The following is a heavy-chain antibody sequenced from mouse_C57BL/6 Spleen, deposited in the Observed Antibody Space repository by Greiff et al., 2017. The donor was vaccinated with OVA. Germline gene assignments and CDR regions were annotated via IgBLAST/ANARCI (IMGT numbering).Heavy chain of an antibody. V-gene: IGHV1-62-2*01. J-gene: IGHJ2*01. Sequence: QVQLQQSGAELVKPGASVKLSCKASGYTFTEYTIHWVKQRSGQGLEWIGWFYPGSGSIKYNEKFKDKATLTADKSSSTAYMQLSSLTSEDSAVYYCARREYGYDRYYFDYWGQGTTLTVSS. D-gene: IGHD2-2*01. CDR2: FYPGSGSI. CDR3: ARREYGYDRYYFDY. CDR1: GYTFTEYT.